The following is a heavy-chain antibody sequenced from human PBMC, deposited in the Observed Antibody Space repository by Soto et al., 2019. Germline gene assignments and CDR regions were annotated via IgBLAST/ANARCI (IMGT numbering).Heavy chain of an antibody. CDR2: IQYGGTT. V-gene: IGHV4-39*01. Sequence: QLQLQESGPGLVKASETLSLTCTVSGGSITRNNHFWGWIRQSPGKGLEWIGSIQYGGTTNYNPSLKSRVIMSAETSRTQFCLMMNSVTAADTAVYYCARLGSSGWYQGSCFDYWGQGTLVTVSS. CDR1: GGSITRNNHF. CDR3: ARLGSSGWYQGSCFDY. D-gene: IGHD6-19*01. J-gene: IGHJ4*02.